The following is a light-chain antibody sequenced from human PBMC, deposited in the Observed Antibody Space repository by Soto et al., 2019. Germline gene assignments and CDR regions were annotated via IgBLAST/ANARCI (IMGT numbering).Light chain of an antibody. J-gene: IGLJ7*01. CDR3: CSYAGGSTV. CDR2: EVS. Sequence: QSVLTQPASVSGSPGQSITISCTGTSSDVGSYNLVSWYQQHPGKAPKLMIYEVSKRPSGVSDRFSGSKSGYTASLTISGLQAEDEADFYCCSYAGGSTVFGAGTQLTVL. V-gene: IGLV2-23*02. CDR1: SSDVGSYNL.